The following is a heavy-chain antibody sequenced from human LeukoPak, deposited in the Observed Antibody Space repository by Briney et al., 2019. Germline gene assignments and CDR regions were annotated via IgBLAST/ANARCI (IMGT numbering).Heavy chain of an antibody. Sequence: SETLSLTCTVSGGSISSYYWSWIRQPPGKGLEWIGYIYYSGSTNYNPSLKSRVTISVDTSKNQFSLKLSSVTAADTAVYYCARDYYDSSGYYFFDLWGRGTLVTVSS. D-gene: IGHD3-22*01. CDR2: IYYSGST. CDR1: GGSISSYY. V-gene: IGHV4-59*01. J-gene: IGHJ2*01. CDR3: ARDYYDSSGYYFFDL.